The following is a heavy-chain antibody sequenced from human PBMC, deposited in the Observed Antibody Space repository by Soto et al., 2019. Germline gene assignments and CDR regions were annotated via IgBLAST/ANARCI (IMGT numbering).Heavy chain of an antibody. D-gene: IGHD6-13*01. Sequence: SETLSLTCTVSGVSISSYYWSWIRQPPGKGLEWIGYIYYSGSTNYNPSLKSRVTISVDTSKNQFSLKLSSVTAADTAVYYCARRRWQQLVRGYYYYYMDVWGKGTTVTVSS. CDR2: IYYSGST. CDR3: ARRRWQQLVRGYYYYYMDV. J-gene: IGHJ6*03. V-gene: IGHV4-59*08. CDR1: GVSISSYY.